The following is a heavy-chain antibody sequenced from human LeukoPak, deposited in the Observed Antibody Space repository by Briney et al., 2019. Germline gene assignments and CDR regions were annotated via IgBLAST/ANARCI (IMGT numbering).Heavy chain of an antibody. CDR2: IYYSGST. Sequence: PSETLSLTYTVSGASISSSSYYWGWIRQPPGKGLEWIGSIYYSGSTNYNPYLKSRVTIYIDTTKNQFSVKLSSGTAADTAVYDCARVTGIAAACVWHYYYYMDVWGKGTTVTVSS. V-gene: IGHV4-39*07. CDR3: ARVTGIAAACVWHYYYYMDV. J-gene: IGHJ6*03. D-gene: IGHD6-13*01. CDR1: GASISSSSYY.